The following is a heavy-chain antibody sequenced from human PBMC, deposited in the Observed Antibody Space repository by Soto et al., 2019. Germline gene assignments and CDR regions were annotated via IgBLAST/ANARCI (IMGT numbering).Heavy chain of an antibody. J-gene: IGHJ6*02. D-gene: IGHD5-18*01. CDR1: GFTFRTTW. Sequence: EVQLVESGGGLVQPGGSLSLSCEAPGFTFRTTWLGWVGQVPGKGLEWVANINLDGSEKNYVDSVKGRFTISRDNARNSLYLQMSSLRAEDTALYYCARDGSTSWYSYDYHGMDVWGQGTTVTVSS. CDR3: ARDGSTSWYSYDYHGMDV. CDR2: INLDGSEK. V-gene: IGHV3-7*05.